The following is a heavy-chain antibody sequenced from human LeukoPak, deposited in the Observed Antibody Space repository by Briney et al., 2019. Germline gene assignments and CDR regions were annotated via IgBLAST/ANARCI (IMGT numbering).Heavy chain of an antibody. CDR2: IRSKAYGGTT. CDR3: TREDIVVVPAAIENYYYGMDV. Sequence: GGSLRLSCTASGFTFGDYAMSWVRQAPGKGLEGVGFIRSKAYGGTTEYAASVKGRFTISRDDSKSIAYLQMNSLKTEDTAVYYCTREDIVVVPAAIENYYYGMDVWGQGTTVTVSS. CDR1: GFTFGDYA. D-gene: IGHD2-2*01. J-gene: IGHJ6*02. V-gene: IGHV3-49*04.